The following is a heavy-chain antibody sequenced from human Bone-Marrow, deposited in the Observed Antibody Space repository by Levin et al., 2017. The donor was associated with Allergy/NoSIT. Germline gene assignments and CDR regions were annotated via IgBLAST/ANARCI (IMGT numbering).Heavy chain of an antibody. CDR1: GFTFNTYR. CDR2: INSDGSGT. D-gene: IGHD4-17*01. CDR3: VRTMGDHGDYDAYDM. Sequence: PGGSLRLSCAVSGFTFNTYRMQWVRQATGKGLVWVSSINSDGSGTIYAASVKGRFTISRDNAQNTLYLEMNSLRDEDTAVYYCVRTMGDHGDYDAYDMWGQGTMVSVSS. J-gene: IGHJ3*02. V-gene: IGHV3-74*01.